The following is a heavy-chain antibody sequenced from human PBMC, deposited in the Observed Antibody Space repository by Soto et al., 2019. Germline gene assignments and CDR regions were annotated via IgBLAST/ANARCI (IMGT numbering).Heavy chain of an antibody. CDR2: ISSSSSYI. Sequence: PGGSLRLSCAASGFTFSSYSMNWVRQAPGKGLEWVSSISSSSSYIYYADSVKGRFTISRDNAKNSLYLQMNSLRAEDTAVYYCASGGGDGDYYYYYYGMDVWGQGTTVTVSS. J-gene: IGHJ6*02. CDR3: ASGGGDGDYYYYYYGMDV. D-gene: IGHD2-21*02. V-gene: IGHV3-21*01. CDR1: GFTFSSYS.